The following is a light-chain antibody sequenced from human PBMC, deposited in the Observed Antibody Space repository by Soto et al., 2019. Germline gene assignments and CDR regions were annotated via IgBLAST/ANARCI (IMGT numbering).Light chain of an antibody. CDR2: GAS. J-gene: IGKJ1*01. V-gene: IGKV3-20*01. CDR1: QNIISN. CDR3: QQYGGSPRT. Sequence: EIVMTQSPATLSVSPGERATLSCRASQNIISNLAWYQQKPGRAPRLLIYGASSRATGIPDRFSGSGSGTEFTLTISRLEPEDFAVYYCQQYGGSPRTFGQGTKVDIK.